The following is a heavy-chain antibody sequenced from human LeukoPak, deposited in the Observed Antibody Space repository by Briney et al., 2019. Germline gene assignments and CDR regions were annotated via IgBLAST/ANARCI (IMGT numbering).Heavy chain of an antibody. D-gene: IGHD6-19*01. Sequence: GASVKVSCKASGYTFTGYYMHWVRQAPGQGLEWMGRINPNSGGTNYAQKFQGRVTMTRDTSISTAYMELSRLRSDDTAVYYCARLGVAGKRYYYYGMDVWGQGTKVTVFS. CDR3: ARLGVAGKRYYYYGMDV. CDR2: INPNSGGT. J-gene: IGHJ6*02. V-gene: IGHV1-2*06. CDR1: GYTFTGYY.